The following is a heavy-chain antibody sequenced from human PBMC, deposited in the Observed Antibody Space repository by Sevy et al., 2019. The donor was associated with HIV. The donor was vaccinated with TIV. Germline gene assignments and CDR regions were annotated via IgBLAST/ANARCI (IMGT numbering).Heavy chain of an antibody. D-gene: IGHD2-8*02. J-gene: IGHJ6*02. Sequence: GGSLRLSCAASGFTFNSYAMHWVRQAPGIGLEWVAVISKDGRTKYYAESVKGRFTISRDNSKNTLNLQMNSLRAEDTAVFYCAKDRCTGDVCENYYYALDIWGQGTTVTVSS. CDR1: GFTFNSYA. CDR3: AKDRCTGDVCENYYYALDI. CDR2: ISKDGRTK. V-gene: IGHV3-30*18.